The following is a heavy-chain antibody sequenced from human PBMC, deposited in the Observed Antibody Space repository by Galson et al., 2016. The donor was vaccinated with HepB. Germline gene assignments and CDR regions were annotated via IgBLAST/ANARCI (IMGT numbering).Heavy chain of an antibody. CDR1: GFTFTNHW. J-gene: IGHJ3*01. CDR3: ARDGYLAFDV. D-gene: IGHD6-13*01. Sequence: SLRLSCAGSGFTFTNHWMHWARQAPGKGLVWVSHIDVDGRTTTYADAGKGRFTISRDNVKNTLYLEMNSLRAEDTAVYYCARDGYLAFDVWGQGTMVTVSS. V-gene: IGHV3-74*01. CDR2: IDVDGRTT.